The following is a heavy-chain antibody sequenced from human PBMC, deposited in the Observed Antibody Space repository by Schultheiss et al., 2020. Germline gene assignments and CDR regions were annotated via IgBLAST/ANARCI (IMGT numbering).Heavy chain of an antibody. J-gene: IGHJ4*02. CDR1: GFTFSSYG. V-gene: IGHV3-30*18. Sequence: GGSLRLSCAASGFTFSSYGMHWVRQAPGKGLEWVAVISYDGSNKYYADSVKGRFTISRDNSKNTLYLQMNSLRAEDTAVYYCAKIFVQYEWIQFGSYYFDYWGQGTLVTVSS. CDR3: AKIFVQYEWIQFGSYYFDY. CDR2: ISYDGSNK. D-gene: IGHD5-18*01.